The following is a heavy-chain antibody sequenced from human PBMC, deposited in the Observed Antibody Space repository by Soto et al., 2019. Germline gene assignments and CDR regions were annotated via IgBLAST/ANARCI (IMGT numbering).Heavy chain of an antibody. V-gene: IGHV4-34*01. CDR1: GLSFSGYY. J-gene: IGHJ4*02. D-gene: IGHD2-2*01. CDR3: ARAQDCSSTSCRIDY. Sequence: SETLSLTCAVYGLSFSGYYWSWIRQPPGKGLEWIGEINHSGSTNYNPSLKSRVTISVDTSKNQFSLKLSSVTAADTAVYYCARAQDCSSTSCRIDYWGQGTLVTVSS. CDR2: INHSGST.